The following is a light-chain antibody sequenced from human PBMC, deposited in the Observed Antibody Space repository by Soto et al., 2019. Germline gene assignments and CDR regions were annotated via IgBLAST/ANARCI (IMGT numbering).Light chain of an antibody. CDR2: KVS. Sequence: MTQSPLSLPVTLGQPASISCRSSQRVVYSDGDTYLNLFLHRPGQSPRRLIYKVSNRDSGGPDRFRGSGSGTEFTLKISTVEAEDVGVYYCMQGSYCPWRFRQGTKVDIK. CDR3: MQGSYCPWR. CDR1: QRVVYSDGDTY. V-gene: IGKV2-30*01. J-gene: IGKJ1*01.